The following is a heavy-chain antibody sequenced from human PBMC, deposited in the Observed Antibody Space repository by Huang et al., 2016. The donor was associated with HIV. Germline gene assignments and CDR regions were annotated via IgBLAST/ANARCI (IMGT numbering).Heavy chain of an antibody. CDR3: ARGSLEYSVSSSLDY. J-gene: IGHJ4*02. D-gene: IGHD4-4*01. Sequence: QVQLLQSGAEVKKPGSSVKVSCKASGGPFRSHSIAWVRQAPGQGREWMASLMPVFDAPNYAQKLQGRVRVTADESTSTVYMELRDQRPDDTAVYFCARGSLEYSVSSSLDYWGQGTHVTVSS. V-gene: IGHV1-69*13. CDR1: GGPFRSHS. CDR2: LMPVFDAP.